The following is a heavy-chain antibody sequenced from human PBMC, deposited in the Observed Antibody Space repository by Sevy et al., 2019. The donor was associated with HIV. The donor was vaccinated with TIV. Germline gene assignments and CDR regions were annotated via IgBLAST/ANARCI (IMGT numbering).Heavy chain of an antibody. Sequence: GGSLRLSCVASGFTFSSFEMNWVRQAPGKGLEWVSPISNSGSIIYYEDSVKGRFTISRDNAKNSLYLQMNMLRAEDTAVYYCAREDGSRQYFQYWGQGTLVTVSS. CDR2: ISNSGSII. V-gene: IGHV3-48*03. J-gene: IGHJ1*01. D-gene: IGHD6-13*01. CDR3: AREDGSRQYFQY. CDR1: GFTFSSFE.